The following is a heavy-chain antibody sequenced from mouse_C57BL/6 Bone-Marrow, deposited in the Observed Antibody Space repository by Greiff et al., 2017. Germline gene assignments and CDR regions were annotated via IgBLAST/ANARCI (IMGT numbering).Heavy chain of an antibody. V-gene: IGHV1-69*01. CDR3: AREGITTVVAHVDY. J-gene: IGHJ2*01. Sequence: QVQLQQPGAELVMPGASVKLSCKASGYTFTSYWMHWVKQRPGQGLEWIGEIDPSDSYTNYNQKFKGKSTLTVDKSSSTAYMQLSSLTSEDSAVYYCAREGITTVVAHVDYWGQGTTLTVSS. CDR2: IDPSDSYT. CDR1: GYTFTSYW. D-gene: IGHD1-1*01.